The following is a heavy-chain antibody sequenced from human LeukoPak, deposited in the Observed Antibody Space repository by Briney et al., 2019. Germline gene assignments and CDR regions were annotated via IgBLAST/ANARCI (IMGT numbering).Heavy chain of an antibody. D-gene: IGHD3-22*01. CDR3: ARDSGYRTVDY. CDR1: GFTFSSYW. J-gene: IGHJ4*02. Sequence: GGSLRLSCAASGFTFSSYWMSWVRQTPGKGLEWVANIKRDGGETYYVDSLKGRFTISRDNAKNSLYLQMNDLRAEDTATYYCARDSGYRTVDYWGQGGLVTVSS. CDR2: IKRDGGET. V-gene: IGHV3-7*01.